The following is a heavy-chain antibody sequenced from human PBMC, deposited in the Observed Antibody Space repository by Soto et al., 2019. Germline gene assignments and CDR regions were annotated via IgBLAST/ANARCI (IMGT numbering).Heavy chain of an antibody. Sequence: SSVKGSCKASGCTFSGYAISWVRQAPGKGLEWMGGIIPIFGTANYAQKFQGRVTITADESTSTAYMELSSLRSEDTAVYYCARSLLRYFDWLLYSPAKSDAFDIWGQGTMVTVSS. V-gene: IGHV1-69*01. CDR2: IIPIFGTA. J-gene: IGHJ3*02. CDR1: GCTFSGYA. D-gene: IGHD3-9*01. CDR3: ARSLLRYFDWLLYSPAKSDAFDI.